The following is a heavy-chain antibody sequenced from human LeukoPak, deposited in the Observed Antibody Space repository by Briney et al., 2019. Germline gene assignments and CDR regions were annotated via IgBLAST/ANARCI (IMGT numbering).Heavy chain of an antibody. CDR2: ISSSSSTI. D-gene: IGHD2/OR15-2a*01. CDR1: GFTFSDYS. V-gene: IGHV3-48*04. CDR3: ARDLAPKNFDY. Sequence: GGSLRLSCAASGFTFSDYSMNWVRQAPGKGLEWVSYISSSSSTIYYADSVKGRFTISRDNAKNSLYLQMNSLRAEDTAVYYCARDLAPKNFDYWGQGTLVTVSS. J-gene: IGHJ4*02.